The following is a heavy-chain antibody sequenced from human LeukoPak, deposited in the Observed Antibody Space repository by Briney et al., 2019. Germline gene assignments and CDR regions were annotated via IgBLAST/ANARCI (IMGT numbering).Heavy chain of an antibody. CDR1: GGSFSGYY. Sequence: SETLSLTCAVYGGSFSGYYWSWIRQPPGKGLEWIGEINHSGSTNYNTSLKSRVTISVDTSKNQFSLKLSSVTAADTAVYYCASQKSIAAARFDYWGQGTLVTVSS. V-gene: IGHV4-34*01. J-gene: IGHJ4*02. CDR3: ASQKSIAAARFDY. CDR2: INHSGST. D-gene: IGHD6-13*01.